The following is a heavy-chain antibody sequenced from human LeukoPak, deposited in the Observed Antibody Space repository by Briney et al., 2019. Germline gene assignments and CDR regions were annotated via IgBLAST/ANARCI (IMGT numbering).Heavy chain of an antibody. V-gene: IGHV3-9*01. Sequence: PGGSLRLSCAASGFTFDDYAMHWVRQAPGKGLEWVSDISWNSGSLGYADSVKGRFTISRDNAKNSLYLQMNSLRAEDTASYYCAKEDRRGRHFDYWGQGTLVTVSS. D-gene: IGHD3-16*01. CDR2: ISWNSGSL. CDR3: AKEDRRGRHFDY. J-gene: IGHJ4*02. CDR1: GFTFDDYA.